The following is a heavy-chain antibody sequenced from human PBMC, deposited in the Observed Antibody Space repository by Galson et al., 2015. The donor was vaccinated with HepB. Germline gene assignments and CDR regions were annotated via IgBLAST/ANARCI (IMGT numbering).Heavy chain of an antibody. J-gene: IGHJ4*02. D-gene: IGHD3-22*01. CDR3: AKDYLPYYDRWGSYSDLYYFDY. CDR1: GFTFNYHA. V-gene: IGHV3-23*01. Sequence: SLRLSCAASGFTFNYHAMNWVRQAPGKGLEWVASISGSGGSTYYADSVKGRFTVSRGNSLDTVDLQMDSLRVDDTAVYYCAKDYLPYYDRWGSYSDLYYFDYWGQGTLVTVSS. CDR2: ISGSGGST.